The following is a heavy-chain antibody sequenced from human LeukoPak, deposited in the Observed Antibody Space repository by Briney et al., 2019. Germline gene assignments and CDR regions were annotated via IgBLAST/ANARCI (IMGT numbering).Heavy chain of an antibody. CDR3: AREVGGITIFGVVMRAFDY. CDR1: GYTLTSYD. J-gene: IGHJ4*02. Sequence: ASVKVSCKASGYTLTSYDINWVRQATGQGLERMGWMNPNSGNTGYAQKFQGRVTMTRNTSISTAYMELSSLRSEDTAVYYCAREVGGITIFGVVMRAFDYWGQGTLVTVSS. V-gene: IGHV1-8*01. D-gene: IGHD3-3*01. CDR2: MNPNSGNT.